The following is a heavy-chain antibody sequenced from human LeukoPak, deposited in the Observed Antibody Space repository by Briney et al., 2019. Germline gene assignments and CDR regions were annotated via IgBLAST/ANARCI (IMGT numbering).Heavy chain of an antibody. D-gene: IGHD4-17*01. Sequence: PSETLSLTCTVSGGSISGYYWSWIRQPPGKGLEWIGYIYYTGSTNYNPSLKSRVTISVDTSENQFSLKLSSVTAADTAVYYCARRRHDYGDYYFDYWGQGTLVTVSS. CDR2: IYYTGST. CDR3: ARRRHDYGDYYFDY. J-gene: IGHJ4*02. V-gene: IGHV4-59*01. CDR1: GGSISGYY.